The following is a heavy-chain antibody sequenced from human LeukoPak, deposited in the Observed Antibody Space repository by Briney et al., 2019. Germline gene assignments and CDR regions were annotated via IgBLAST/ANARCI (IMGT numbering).Heavy chain of an antibody. CDR2: ISAYNGNT. CDR3: AKDPSYYDSSGYHDAFDI. D-gene: IGHD3-22*01. J-gene: IGHJ3*02. CDR1: GYTFTSYG. Sequence: ASVKVSCKASGYTFTSYGISWVRQAPGQGLEWMGWISAYNGNTNYAQKLQGRVTMTTDTSTSTAYMELRSLRSDDTAVYYCAKDPSYYDSSGYHDAFDIWGQGTMVTVSS. V-gene: IGHV1-18*01.